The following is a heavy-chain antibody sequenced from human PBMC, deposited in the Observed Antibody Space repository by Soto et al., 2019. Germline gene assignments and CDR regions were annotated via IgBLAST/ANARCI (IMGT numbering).Heavy chain of an antibody. CDR3: ARAPVGLDTISYFDY. CDR2: IYNGGST. V-gene: IGHV4-30-4*01. CDR1: GDSVSSVGFH. Sequence: TDTVSGDSVSSVGFHWAWLRRPPGKGLEWIGYIYNGGSTYYRPSLESRMHISLDATRNHYSLRLTSVTAADTAVYFCARAPVGLDTISYFDYWGQGKLVTVSS. D-gene: IGHD3-3*01. J-gene: IGHJ4*02.